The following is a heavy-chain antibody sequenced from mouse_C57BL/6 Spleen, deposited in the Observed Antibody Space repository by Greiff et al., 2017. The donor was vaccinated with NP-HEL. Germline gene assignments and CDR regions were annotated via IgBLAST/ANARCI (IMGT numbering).Heavy chain of an antibody. J-gene: IGHJ4*01. V-gene: IGHV1-69*01. CDR2: IDPSDSYT. CDR3: ARRLGLRSQPYAMDY. CDR1: GYTFTSYW. D-gene: IGHD1-1*01. Sequence: QVQLQQPGAELVMPGASVKLSCKASGYTFTSYWMHWVKQRPGQGLEWIGEIDPSDSYTNYNQKFKGKSTLTVDKSSSTAYMQLSSLTSEDSAVYYCARRLGLRSQPYAMDYWGQGTSVTVSS.